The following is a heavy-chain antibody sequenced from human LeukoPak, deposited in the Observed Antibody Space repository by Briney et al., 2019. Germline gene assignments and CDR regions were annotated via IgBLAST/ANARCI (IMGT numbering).Heavy chain of an antibody. V-gene: IGHV4-34*01. CDR1: GESLSKYY. CDR3: ASSVGSADY. Sequence: KSSETLSLTCAVYGESLSKYYWTWIRQSPGKGLEWIGEINHRGSTNLNPSLKSRVTLSVDTSKYQFSLKLTSVTAADAAVYYCASSVGSADYWGQGTLVTVSS. D-gene: IGHD1-26*01. CDR2: INHRGST. J-gene: IGHJ4*02.